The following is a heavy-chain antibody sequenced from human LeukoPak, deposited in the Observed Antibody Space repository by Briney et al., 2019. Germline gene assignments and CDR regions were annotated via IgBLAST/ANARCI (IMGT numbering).Heavy chain of an antibody. J-gene: IGHJ4*02. D-gene: IGHD6-19*01. CDR2: ISWNSGSI. CDR3: ARGGRGFSSGWYNY. CDR1: GFTFDDYA. Sequence: ESGGSLRLSCAASGFTFDDYAMHWVRHAPGKGLEWVSGISWNSGSIGYADSVKGRFTISRDNAKNSLYLQMNSLRAEDMALYYCARGGRGFSSGWYNYWGQGTLVTVSS. V-gene: IGHV3-9*03.